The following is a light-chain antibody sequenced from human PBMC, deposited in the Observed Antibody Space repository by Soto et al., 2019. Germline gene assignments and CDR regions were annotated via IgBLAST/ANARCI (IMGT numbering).Light chain of an antibody. CDR2: GNT. J-gene: IGLJ1*01. Sequence: QPVLTQPPSVSGAPGQRVTISCTGSSSNIGSTYDVQWYQQLPGTAPKLLIHGNTNRPSGVPDRFSGSKSGTSASLAITGLKADDAADYYCQSYDDSLSVHYVFGTGTKLTVL. CDR3: QSYDDSLSVHYV. CDR1: SSNIGSTYD. V-gene: IGLV1-40*01.